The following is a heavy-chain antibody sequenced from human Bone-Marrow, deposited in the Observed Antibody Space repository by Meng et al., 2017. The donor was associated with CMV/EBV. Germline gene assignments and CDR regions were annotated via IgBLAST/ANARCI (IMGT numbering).Heavy chain of an antibody. J-gene: IGHJ6*02. Sequence: GGSLRLSCAASGFIFSDYGMHWVRWVRQAPGKGLEWVAFIRFDGSQKYYGDSVKGRFTISRDNSKNTLYLQMNSLKPEDTAVYYCARGGLRELQNYYGMDVWGQGTMVTGSS. CDR3: ARGGLRELQNYYGMDV. CDR1: GFIFSDYG. V-gene: IGHV3-30*02. D-gene: IGHD1-7*01. CDR2: IRFDGSQK.